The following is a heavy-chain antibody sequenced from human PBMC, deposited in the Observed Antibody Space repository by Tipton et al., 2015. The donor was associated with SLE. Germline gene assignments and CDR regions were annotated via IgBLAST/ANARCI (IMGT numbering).Heavy chain of an antibody. D-gene: IGHD3-3*01. Sequence: SLRLSCVASGFTFSDYWMKWVRQAPGKGLEWVANIKGEGSKRYYVDSVKGRFTISRDNAKNSLSLEMNTLRAEDTAVYYCLGSGSTSVWGQGTLVTVSS. CDR3: LGSGSTSV. CDR1: GFTFSDYW. CDR2: IKGEGSKR. V-gene: IGHV3-7*01. J-gene: IGHJ4*02.